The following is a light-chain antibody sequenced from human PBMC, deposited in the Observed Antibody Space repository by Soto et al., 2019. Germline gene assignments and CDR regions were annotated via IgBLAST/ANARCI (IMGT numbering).Light chain of an antibody. CDR1: SSDVGRYTY. V-gene: IGLV2-14*01. J-gene: IGLJ1*01. CDR2: DVY. CDR3: ISYTSTSTPYV. Sequence: QSALTQTASVSGSPGQSITISCAGTSSDVGRYTYVSWYQQHPGKVPKLLIYDVYNRPSGVSDRFSGSKSDNTASLTISGLQAEDEADYYCISYTSTSTPYVFGGGTKLTVL.